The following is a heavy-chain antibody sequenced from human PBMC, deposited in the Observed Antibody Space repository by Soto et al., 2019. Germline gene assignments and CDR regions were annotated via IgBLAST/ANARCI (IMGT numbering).Heavy chain of an antibody. CDR2: IIPILTTT. CDR3: ARRRYCGYDCYSKHYYGMDV. V-gene: IGHV1-69*08. CDR1: GDTFSSYT. J-gene: IGHJ6*02. Sequence: QVQLVQSGAEVKKPGSSVKVSCRASGDTFSSYTVNWLRQAPGRGLEWMGRIIPILTTTDYAQNFRGRLTITAAKSTNTVYRELSSLRSEDTAVYYCARRRYCGYDCYSKHYYGMDVWGQGTTVTVAS. D-gene: IGHD2-21*02.